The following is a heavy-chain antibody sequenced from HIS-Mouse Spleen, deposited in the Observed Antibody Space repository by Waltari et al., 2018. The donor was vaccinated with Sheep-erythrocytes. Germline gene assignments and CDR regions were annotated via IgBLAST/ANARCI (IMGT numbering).Heavy chain of an antibody. J-gene: IGHJ3*02. Sequence: QVQLVESGGGVVQPGRSLRLSCAASGFTFSSYAMPWVRQAPGKGLECVAVISYDGSNKYYADSVKGRLTISRDNSKNTLYLQMNSLRAEDTAVYYCARGAFDIWGQGTMVTVSS. CDR3: ARGAFDI. V-gene: IGHV3-30-3*01. CDR1: GFTFSSYA. CDR2: ISYDGSNK.